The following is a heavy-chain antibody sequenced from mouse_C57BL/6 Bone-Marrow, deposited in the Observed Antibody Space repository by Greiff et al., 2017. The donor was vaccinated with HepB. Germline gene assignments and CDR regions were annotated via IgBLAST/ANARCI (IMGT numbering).Heavy chain of an antibody. D-gene: IGHD1-1*01. CDR1: GYTFTDYY. CDR2: INPYNGGT. V-gene: IGHV1-19*01. J-gene: IGHJ3*01. CDR3: ARRGDYYGSSSFAY. Sequence: VQLQQSGPVLVKPGASVKMSCKASGYTFTDYYMNWVKQSHGKSLEWIGVINPYNGGTSYNQKFKGKATLTVDKSSSTAYMELNSLTSEDSAVYYCARRGDYYGSSSFAYWGQGTLVTVSA.